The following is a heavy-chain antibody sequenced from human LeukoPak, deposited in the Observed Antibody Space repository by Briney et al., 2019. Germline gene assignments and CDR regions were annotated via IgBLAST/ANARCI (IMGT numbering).Heavy chain of an antibody. V-gene: IGHV1-46*01. D-gene: IGHD4-17*01. J-gene: IGHJ4*02. CDR3: ARMGRDYGDFDY. CDR2: INPSGGAT. CDR1: GYTFTTYY. Sequence: GASVKVSCKASGYTFTTYYMHWVRQAPGQGLEWMGIINPSGGATTYAQKFQGRVTMTRDTSTSTVYMELSSLRSEDTAVYYCARMGRDYGDFDYWGQGTLVTVSS.